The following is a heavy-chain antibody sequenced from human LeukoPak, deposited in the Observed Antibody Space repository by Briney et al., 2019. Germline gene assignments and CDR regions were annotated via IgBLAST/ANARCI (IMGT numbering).Heavy chain of an antibody. V-gene: IGHV3-21*01. J-gene: IGHJ4*02. CDR2: ITNTGNYM. Sequence: GESLTLSCAASGFTFGSYSMNWVRQAPGKGLQWVSSITNTGNYMYYTDPEKGRFTISRDNAKYSLYLQMNILRAEDTAVYDGARTYGGHNGDIYYFDYWGQGTLVTVSS. CDR3: ARTYGGHNGDIYYFDY. CDR1: GFTFGSYS. D-gene: IGHD4-23*01.